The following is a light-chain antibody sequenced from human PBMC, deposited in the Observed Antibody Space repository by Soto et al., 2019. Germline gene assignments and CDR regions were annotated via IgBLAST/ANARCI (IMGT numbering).Light chain of an antibody. CDR3: AAWDDSLNGPV. J-gene: IGLJ2*01. Sequence: QSVLTQPPSVSEAPRQRVTISCSGSSSNIGNNAVNWYQQVPGKAPKLLIYFDDLVPSGVSDRFSGSKSGTSASLAISGLQSEDEADYFCAAWDDSLNGPVFGGGTKLTVL. V-gene: IGLV1-36*01. CDR1: SSNIGNNA. CDR2: FDD.